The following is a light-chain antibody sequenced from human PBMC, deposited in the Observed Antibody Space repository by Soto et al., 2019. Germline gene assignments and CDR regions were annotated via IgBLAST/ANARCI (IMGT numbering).Light chain of an antibody. V-gene: IGKV3-20*01. CDR1: QSVSSSY. Sequence: EIVLTQSPGTLYLSPGERATLSCRASQSVSSSYLAWYQQKPGQAPRLLIYCAFSRATGIPDRFSGSGSGTAFPITISRREPEVFAVYYCQQYVSAPRVTFGPGNKVDI. CDR2: CAF. CDR3: QQYVSAPRVT. J-gene: IGKJ3*01.